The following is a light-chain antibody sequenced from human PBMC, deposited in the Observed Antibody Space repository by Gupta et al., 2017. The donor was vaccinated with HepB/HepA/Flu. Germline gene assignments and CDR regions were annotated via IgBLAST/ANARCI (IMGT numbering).Light chain of an antibody. Sequence: QSALTQPRSVYVSPGQSATLSCTGTTSDVGGYNYVSWYQQHPGEAPKLMIYDVSQRPSGVPDRFSGSKSGNTASLTISGLQAEDEADYYCCSYAGSYTYVFGTGTRVTVL. V-gene: IGLV2-11*01. CDR3: CSYAGSYTYV. CDR2: DVS. CDR1: TSDVGGYNY. J-gene: IGLJ1*01.